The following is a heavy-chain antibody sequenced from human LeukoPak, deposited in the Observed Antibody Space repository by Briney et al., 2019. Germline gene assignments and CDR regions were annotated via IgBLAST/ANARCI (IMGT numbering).Heavy chain of an antibody. D-gene: IGHD3-10*01. CDR2: IYYSGST. CDR1: GGSITSYY. Sequence: PSETLSLTCTVSGGSITSYYWSWIRQPPGKGLEWIGYIYYSGSTNYNPSLKRRVTISVDTSKNHFSLKLSSVTAADTAVYYCARGGVNYKIAGPWGQGALVTVSS. V-gene: IGHV4-59*01. J-gene: IGHJ5*02. CDR3: ARGGVNYKIAGP.